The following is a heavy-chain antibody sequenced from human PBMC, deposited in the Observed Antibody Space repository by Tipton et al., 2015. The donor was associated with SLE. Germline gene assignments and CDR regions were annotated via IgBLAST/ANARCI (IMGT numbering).Heavy chain of an antibody. Sequence: SLRLSCAASGFTFDDYAMSWVRQAPGKGLEWVSAINWNGDRTDYVDSVEGRFTISRDNAKNSLYLQMDSLSPEDTAFYYCARDVAAANMFDHWGQGTLVTVSS. CDR3: ARDVAAANMFDH. CDR1: GFTFDDYA. V-gene: IGHV3-20*04. D-gene: IGHD6-13*01. J-gene: IGHJ4*02. CDR2: INWNGDRT.